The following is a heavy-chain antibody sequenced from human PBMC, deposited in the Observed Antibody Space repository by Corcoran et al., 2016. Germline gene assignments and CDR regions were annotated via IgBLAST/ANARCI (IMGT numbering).Heavy chain of an antibody. V-gene: IGHV3-21*06. CDR1: GFTFSHYS. CDR3: AAGAITMVPHYFDP. D-gene: IGHD3-10*01. J-gene: IGHJ5*02. Sequence: EVQLVESGGGLVKPGGSLRLSCAASGFTFSHYSMHWVRQAPGKGLEWVSSISSSSCYIYYADLVKGRFTISRDNVKNSLYLQMNSLRAEDTAVYYCAAGAITMVPHYFDPWGQGTLVTVSS. CDR2: ISSSSCYI.